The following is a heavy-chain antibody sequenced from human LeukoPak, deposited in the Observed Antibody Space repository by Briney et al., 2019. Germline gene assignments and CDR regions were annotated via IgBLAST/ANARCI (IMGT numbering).Heavy chain of an antibody. Sequence: GGSLRLSCAASGFAFSTYCMDWVRQAPGKGLEWMGNINQDRRTKYYVDSVRGRFTISRDNARTSLYLQMNTLRAEDTAVCYCARDFVFWGKGTMVTVSS. CDR2: INQDRRTK. D-gene: IGHD3-3*01. CDR1: GFAFSTYC. V-gene: IGHV3-7*01. CDR3: ARDFVF. J-gene: IGHJ4*02.